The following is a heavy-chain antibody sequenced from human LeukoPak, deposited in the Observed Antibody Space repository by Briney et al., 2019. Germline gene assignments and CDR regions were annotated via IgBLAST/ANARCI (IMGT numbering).Heavy chain of an antibody. CDR1: RYSFTDHH. V-gene: IGHV1-2*02. CDR2: IHPNGRDT. J-gene: IGHJ4*02. CDR3: SGHYGPGPV. D-gene: IGHD3-10*01. Sequence: ASVKVSCKASRYSFTDHHILWVRQAPGQGLEWMGWIHPNGRDTKYAQKFQGRMTMTTDTSITTAYMELNRVTSDDTAIYYCSGHYGPGPVWGQGTLVTASS.